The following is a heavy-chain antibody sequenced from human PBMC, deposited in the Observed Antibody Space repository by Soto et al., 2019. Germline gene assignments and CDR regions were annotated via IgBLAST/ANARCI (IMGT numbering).Heavy chain of an antibody. Sequence: QVQLVQSGAEVKKPGASVKVSCKASGYTFTNFGISWVRQAPGQGLEWMGWISAYNGNTNYAQNFQGRVTMTTDTSTSPAYMGLRSLRSDDTPVYYCARGGPPIDYWGQGTLVTVSS. CDR2: ISAYNGNT. V-gene: IGHV1-18*01. CDR1: GYTFTNFG. J-gene: IGHJ4*02. D-gene: IGHD3-16*01. CDR3: ARGGPPIDY.